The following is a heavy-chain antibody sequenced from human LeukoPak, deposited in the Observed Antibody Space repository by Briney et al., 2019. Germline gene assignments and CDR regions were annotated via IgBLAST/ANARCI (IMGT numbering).Heavy chain of an antibody. CDR2: IYTTGST. J-gene: IGHJ4*02. CDR1: GGSISSYY. Sequence: SETLSLTCTVSGGSISSYYWSWIRQPAGKGLEWIGRIYTTGSTNYNPSLKSRVTMSVDTSKNQFSLRLSSVTAADTAVYYCARGRCYYDSSGYMFDYWGQGTLVTVSS. V-gene: IGHV4-4*07. D-gene: IGHD3-22*01. CDR3: ARGRCYYDSSGYMFDY.